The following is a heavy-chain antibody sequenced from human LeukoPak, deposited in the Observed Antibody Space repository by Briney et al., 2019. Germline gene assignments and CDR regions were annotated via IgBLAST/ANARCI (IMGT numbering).Heavy chain of an antibody. J-gene: IGHJ4*02. Sequence: PGGSLRLSCAASGFTFDDYAMHWVRQAPGKGLEWVSGISWSSGSIGYADSVKGRFTISRDNAKNSLYLQMNSLRAEDTALYYCAKGRWLQPPDYWGQGTLVTVSS. CDR1: GFTFDDYA. CDR2: ISWSSGSI. CDR3: AKGRWLQPPDY. D-gene: IGHD5-24*01. V-gene: IGHV3-9*01.